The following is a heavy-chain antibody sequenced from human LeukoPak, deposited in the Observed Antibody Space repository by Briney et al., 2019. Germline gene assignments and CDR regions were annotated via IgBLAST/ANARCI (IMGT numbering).Heavy chain of an antibody. D-gene: IGHD2-15*01. V-gene: IGHV3-66*01. CDR1: GFTVSSNY. J-gene: IGHJ6*02. CDR3: AKGEREDIVVVVAATAISDGMDV. CDR2: IYSGGST. Sequence: GGSLRLSCAASGFTVSSNYMSWVRQAPGKGLEWVSVIYSGGSTYYADSVKGRFTISRDNSKNTLYLQMNSLRAEDTAVYYCAKGEREDIVVVVAATAISDGMDVLGQGTTVTVSS.